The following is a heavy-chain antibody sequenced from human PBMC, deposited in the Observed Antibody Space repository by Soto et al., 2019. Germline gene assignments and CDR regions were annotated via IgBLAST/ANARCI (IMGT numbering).Heavy chain of an antibody. J-gene: IGHJ4*02. CDR2: INHSGST. CDR1: GGSFSGYY. V-gene: IGHV4-34*01. CDR3: ARVDVPGSYRFDY. D-gene: IGHD3-16*01. Sequence: SETLSLTCAVYGGSFSGYYWTWIRRPPGTGLEWIGEINHSGSTNYNPSLKSRVTISVDTSKNQFSLKLTSVTAADTAVYYCARVDVPGSYRFDYWGQGTLVTVSS.